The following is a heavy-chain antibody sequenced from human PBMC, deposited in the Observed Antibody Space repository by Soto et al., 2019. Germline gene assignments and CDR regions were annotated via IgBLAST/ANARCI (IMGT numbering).Heavy chain of an antibody. CDR2: INSDGSST. J-gene: IGHJ4*02. D-gene: IGHD2-2*01. CDR1: GFTFSSYW. Sequence: PGGSLRLSCAASGFTFSSYWMHWVRQAPGKGLVWVSRINSDGSSTSYADSVKGRFTISRDNAKNTLYLQMNSLRAEDTAVYYCAREKGYCSSTSCFYRAFDYWGQGTLVTVSS. CDR3: AREKGYCSSTSCFYRAFDY. V-gene: IGHV3-74*01.